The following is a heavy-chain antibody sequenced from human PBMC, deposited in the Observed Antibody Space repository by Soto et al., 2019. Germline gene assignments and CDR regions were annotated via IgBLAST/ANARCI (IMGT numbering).Heavy chain of an antibody. CDR3: ARELNTDSSAYYSFAH. CDR2: VSTNNADT. V-gene: IGHV1-18*01. Sequence: ASVKVSCKTSGYHFTAYGLAWLRQAPGRRPEWMGWVSTNNADTNYAEKFQGRVTMTTDKSTTTTYMELRSLRSDDTAVYYCARELNTDSSAYYSFAHWGQGTLVTVSS. D-gene: IGHD3-22*01. CDR1: GYHFTAYG. J-gene: IGHJ4*02.